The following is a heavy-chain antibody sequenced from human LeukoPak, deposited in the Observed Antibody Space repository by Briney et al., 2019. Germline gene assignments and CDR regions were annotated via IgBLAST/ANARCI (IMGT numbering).Heavy chain of an antibody. J-gene: IGHJ5*02. V-gene: IGHV4-39*07. CDR2: IYYSGNT. CDR1: GVSISSSNSY. Sequence: PSETLSLTCTVSGVSISSSNSYWGWIRQPPGKGLEWIGSIYYSGNTYYNLSLKSRVTISVDTSKNQFSLKLSSVTAADTAVYYCARSPRGLVRFVGSTANWFDPWGQGTLVTVSS. CDR3: ARSPRGLVRFVGSTANWFDP. D-gene: IGHD6-19*01.